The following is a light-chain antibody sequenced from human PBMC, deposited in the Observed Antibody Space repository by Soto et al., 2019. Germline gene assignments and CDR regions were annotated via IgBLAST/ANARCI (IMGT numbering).Light chain of an antibody. Sequence: EVVLTQSPVTLSLSPGERATLSCRPSQSFRGLFAWYQQKPGQAPRLLIYDACNRATGIPPRFSGSGSGTYFTLTISRLEREDSAVYYCQKRHMWPITFGQGTRLEIK. CDR1: QSFRGL. CDR2: DAC. V-gene: IGKV3-11*01. CDR3: QKRHMWPIT. J-gene: IGKJ5*01.